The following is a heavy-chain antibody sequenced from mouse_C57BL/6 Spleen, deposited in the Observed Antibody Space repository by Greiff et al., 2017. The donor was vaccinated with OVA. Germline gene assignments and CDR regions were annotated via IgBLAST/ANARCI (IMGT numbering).Heavy chain of an antibody. J-gene: IGHJ2*01. CDR1: GYTFTSYW. CDR2: IHPNSGST. D-gene: IGHD1-3*01. V-gene: IGHV1-64*01. CDR3: ARPDIILYYVCY. Sequence: QVQLQQSGAELVKPGASVKLSCKASGYTFTSYWMHWVKQRPGQGLEWIGMIHPNSGSTNYNEKFKSKATLTVDKSSSTAYMQLSSLTSEDSAVYYCARPDIILYYVCYWGQGTTLTVSS.